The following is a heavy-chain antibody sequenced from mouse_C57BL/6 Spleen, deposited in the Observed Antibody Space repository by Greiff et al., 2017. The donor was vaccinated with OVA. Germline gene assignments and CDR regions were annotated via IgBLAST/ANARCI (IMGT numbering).Heavy chain of an antibody. J-gene: IGHJ4*01. D-gene: IGHD2-3*01. CDR2: ISSGGDYI. CDR1: GFTFSSYA. V-gene: IGHV5-9-1*02. CDR3: TRDRNDGYYDAMDY. Sequence: EVKVEESGEGLVKPGGSLKLSCAASGFTFSSYAMSWVRQTPEKRLEWVAYISSGGDYIYYADTVKGRFTISRDNARNTLYLQMSSLKSEDTAMYYCTRDRNDGYYDAMDYWGQGTSVTVSS.